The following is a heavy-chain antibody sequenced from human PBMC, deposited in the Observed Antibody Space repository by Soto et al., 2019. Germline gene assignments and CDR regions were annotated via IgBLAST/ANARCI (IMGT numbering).Heavy chain of an antibody. CDR3: AKDPYIAARPHSYYYMDV. CDR2: ISGSGGST. CDR1: GFTFSSYA. V-gene: IGHV3-23*01. D-gene: IGHD6-6*01. J-gene: IGHJ6*03. Sequence: EVQVLESGGGLVQPGGSLRLSCAASGFTFSSYAMSWVRQAPGKGLEWISAISGSGGSTYYADSVKGRFTISRDNSKNTLYLQMNSLRAEDTAVYYCAKDPYIAARPHSYYYMDVWGKGTTVTVSS.